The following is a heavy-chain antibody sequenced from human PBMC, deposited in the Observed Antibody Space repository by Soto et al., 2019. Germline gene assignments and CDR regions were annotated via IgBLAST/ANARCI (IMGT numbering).Heavy chain of an antibody. Sequence: QVQLQESGPGLVKPSQTLSLTCTVSGDSISSGDYYWSWIRQPPGKSLEWIGYMYYRGSTYYNPSLKSRVTISLDTSKNQFSLKLSSVTAADTAVYHCVRYCIVTICYNSFDIWGQGTMVTVSS. D-gene: IGHD2-2*02. CDR2: MYYRGST. V-gene: IGHV4-30-4*01. CDR3: VRYCIVTICYNSFDI. CDR1: GDSISSGDYY. J-gene: IGHJ3*02.